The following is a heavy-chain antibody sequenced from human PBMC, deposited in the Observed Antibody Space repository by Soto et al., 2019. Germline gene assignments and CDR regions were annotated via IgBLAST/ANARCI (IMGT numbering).Heavy chain of an antibody. CDR2: IYSGGST. V-gene: IGHV3-53*01. J-gene: IGHJ4*02. CDR3: ARDRYSSSFFDY. Sequence: GGSLRLSCAASGFTVSSNYMSWVRQAPGKGLEWVSVIYSGGSTYYADSVKGRFTISRDNSKNTLYLQMNSLRAEDTAVYYCARDRYSSSFFDYWGQGTLVTVSS. CDR1: GFTVSSNY. D-gene: IGHD6-13*01.